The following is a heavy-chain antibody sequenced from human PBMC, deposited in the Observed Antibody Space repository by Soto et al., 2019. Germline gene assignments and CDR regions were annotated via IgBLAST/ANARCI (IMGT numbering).Heavy chain of an antibody. V-gene: IGHV3-72*01. CDR3: ARVATAYNYDY. J-gene: IGHJ4*02. D-gene: IGHD2-21*02. Sequence: GGSLRLSCAASGFTFSDHYMDWVRQAPGKGLEWVGRIRKKVNSYTTEYAASVKGRFTISRDDSKNSLYLQMNSLKTEDTAFYYCARVATAYNYDYWVKGTLVTVSS. CDR2: IRKKVNSYTT. CDR1: GFTFSDHY.